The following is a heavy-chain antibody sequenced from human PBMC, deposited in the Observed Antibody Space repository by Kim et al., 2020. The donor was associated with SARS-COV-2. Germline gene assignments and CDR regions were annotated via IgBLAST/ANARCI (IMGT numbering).Heavy chain of an antibody. CDR1: GGSISSSSYY. CDR3: ARRGYDFWSGYPGGGFDY. Sequence: SETLSLTCTVSGGSISSSSYYWGWIRQPPGKGLEWIGSIYYSGSTYYNPSLKSRVTISVDTSKNQFSLKLSSVTAADTAVYYCARRGYDFWSGYPGGGFDYWGQGTLVTVSS. J-gene: IGHJ4*02. V-gene: IGHV4-39*01. D-gene: IGHD3-3*01. CDR2: IYYSGST.